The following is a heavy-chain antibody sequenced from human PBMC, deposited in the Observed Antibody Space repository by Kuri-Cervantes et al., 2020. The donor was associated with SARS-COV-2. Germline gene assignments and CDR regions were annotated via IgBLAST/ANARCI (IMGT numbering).Heavy chain of an antibody. J-gene: IGHJ4*02. D-gene: IGHD1-14*01. Sequence: SETLSLTCAVYGGSFSGYYWSWIRQPPGKGLEWIGYIYYSGSTNYNPSLKSRVTISVDTSKNQFSLQLNSVTPEDTAVYYCARGLIQRTVDYWGQGTLVTVSS. V-gene: IGHV4-59*12. CDR2: IYYSGST. CDR1: GGSFSGYY. CDR3: ARGLIQRTVDY.